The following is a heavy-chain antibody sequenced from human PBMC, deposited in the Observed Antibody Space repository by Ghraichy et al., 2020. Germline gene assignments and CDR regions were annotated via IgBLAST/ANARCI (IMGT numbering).Heavy chain of an antibody. CDR2: IFHSGTT. D-gene: IGHD1-26*01. CDR3: ARTWDSTLYWYFDL. Sequence: SETLSLTCTVSGYSISSGYFWGWIRQPPGKGLEWIGSIFHSGTTYYNPSLKSRVTISVDTSKNRFSLNLNSVTAADTAVYYCARTWDSTLYWYFDLWGRGTLVTVSS. CDR1: GYSISSGYF. J-gene: IGHJ2*01. V-gene: IGHV4-38-2*02.